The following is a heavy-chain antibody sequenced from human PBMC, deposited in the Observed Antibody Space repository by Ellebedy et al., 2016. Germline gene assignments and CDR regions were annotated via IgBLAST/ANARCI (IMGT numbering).Heavy chain of an antibody. Sequence: GESLKISXAASGFTFSDYYMSWIRQAPGKGLEWVSYISSSSSYTNYADSVKGRFTISRDNSKNTLYLQMNSLRAEDTAVYYCANHVLLWFGGGLEDYWGQGTLVTVSS. CDR2: ISSSSSYT. CDR3: ANHVLLWFGGGLEDY. V-gene: IGHV3-11*03. J-gene: IGHJ4*02. CDR1: GFTFSDYY. D-gene: IGHD3-10*01.